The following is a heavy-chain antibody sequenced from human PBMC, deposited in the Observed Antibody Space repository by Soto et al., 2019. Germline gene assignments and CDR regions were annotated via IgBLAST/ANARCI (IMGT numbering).Heavy chain of an antibody. V-gene: IGHV3-30*18. Sequence: QVQLVESGGGVVQPGRSLRLSCAASGFTFSSYGMHWVRQAPGKGLEWVAVISYDGSNKYYADSVKALLTISRDNSENTLYLQRSGFGAEDTAVYYCAKDNGCGCYWRRVGDSYDISGQGTMDTVSS. J-gene: IGHJ3*02. CDR1: GFTFSSYG. CDR2: ISYDGSNK. D-gene: IGHD2-21*02. CDR3: AKDNGCGCYWRRVGDSYDI.